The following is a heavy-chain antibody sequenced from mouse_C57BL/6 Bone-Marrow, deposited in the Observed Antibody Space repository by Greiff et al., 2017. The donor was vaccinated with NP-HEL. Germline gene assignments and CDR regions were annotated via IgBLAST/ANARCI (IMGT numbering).Heavy chain of an antibody. CDR2: ISYDGSN. V-gene: IGHV3-6*01. CDR1: GYSITSGYY. J-gene: IGHJ4*01. D-gene: IGHD1-1*01. CDR3: ASHGSSPYYAMDY. Sequence: VQLKESGPGLVKPSQSLSLTCSVTGYSITSGYYWNWIRQFPGNKLEWMGYISYDGSNNYNPSLKNRISITRDTSKNQFFLKLNSVTTEDTATYYCASHGSSPYYAMDYWGQGTSVTVSS.